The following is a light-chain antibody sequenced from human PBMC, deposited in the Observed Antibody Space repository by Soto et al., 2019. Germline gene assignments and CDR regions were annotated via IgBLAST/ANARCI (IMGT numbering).Light chain of an antibody. Sequence: IQMAQSPSTLSASVGYRVTITCGAGQSISSWFAWYQQKPGKSPKLLVYDASSLESGVPSMFSGSGSGTEFTLTISSLPSDDSANYYCQQYNSYSRTFGQGTKVDIK. CDR3: QQYNSYSRT. V-gene: IGKV1-5*01. CDR1: QSISSW. J-gene: IGKJ1*01. CDR2: DAS.